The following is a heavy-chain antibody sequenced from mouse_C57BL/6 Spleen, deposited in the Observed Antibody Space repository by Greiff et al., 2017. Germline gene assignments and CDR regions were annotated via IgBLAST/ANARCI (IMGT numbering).Heavy chain of an antibody. Sequence: EVKLVESGGDLVKPGGSLKLSCAASGFTFSSYGMSWVRQTPDKRLEWVATISSGGSYTYYPDSVKGRFTISRDNAKNTLYLQMSSLKSEDTAMYYCARDGSSYYFDYWGQGTTLTVSS. V-gene: IGHV5-6*01. CDR3: ARDGSSYYFDY. CDR2: ISSGGSYT. CDR1: GFTFSSYG. J-gene: IGHJ2*01. D-gene: IGHD1-1*01.